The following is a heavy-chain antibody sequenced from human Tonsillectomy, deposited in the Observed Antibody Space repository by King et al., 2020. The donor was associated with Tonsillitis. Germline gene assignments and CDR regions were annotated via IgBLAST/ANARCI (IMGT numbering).Heavy chain of an antibody. D-gene: IGHD3-9*01. CDR2: ISSSGTTI. CDR3: ARDRVHDLLTGYYNYYYYYMDV. CDR1: GFTFSNYE. Sequence: VQLVESGGGLVQPGGSLRLSCAASGFTFSNYEMNWVRQAPGKGLEWVSYISSSGTTIYYADSVKGRFTISRDNAKNSLYLQMNSLRAEDTAVYYCARDRVHDLLTGYYNYYYYYMDVWGKGTTVTVSS. J-gene: IGHJ6*03. V-gene: IGHV3-48*03.